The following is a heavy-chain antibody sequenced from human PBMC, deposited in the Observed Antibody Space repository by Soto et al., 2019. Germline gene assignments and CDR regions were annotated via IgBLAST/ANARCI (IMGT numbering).Heavy chain of an antibody. J-gene: IGHJ5*02. CDR2: IYYSGST. CDR3: ARGRRSSSWLSGWFDP. Sequence: SETLSLTCTVSGGSISSYYWSWIRQPPGKGLEWIVYIYYSGSTNYNPSLKSRVTISVDTSKNQFSLKLSSVTAADTAVYYCARGRRSSSWLSGWFDPWGQGTLVTVSS. CDR1: GGSISSYY. D-gene: IGHD6-13*01. V-gene: IGHV4-59*01.